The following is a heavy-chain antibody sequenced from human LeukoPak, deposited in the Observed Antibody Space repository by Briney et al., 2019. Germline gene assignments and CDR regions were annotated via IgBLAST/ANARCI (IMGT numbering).Heavy chain of an antibody. CDR2: ISWNSGSI. Sequence: GGSLRLSCAASGFTFDDYAMHWVRQAPGKGLEWVSGISWNSGSIGYADSVKGRFTISRDNAKNSLYLQMNSLRAEDTALYYCAKDSVLRYFDWLLSLTSDAFDIWGQGTMVTVSS. CDR3: AKDSVLRYFDWLLSLTSDAFDI. V-gene: IGHV3-9*01. J-gene: IGHJ3*02. D-gene: IGHD3-9*01. CDR1: GFTFDDYA.